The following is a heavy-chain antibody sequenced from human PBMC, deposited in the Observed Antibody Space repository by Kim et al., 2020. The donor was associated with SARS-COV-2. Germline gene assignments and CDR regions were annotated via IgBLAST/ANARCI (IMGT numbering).Heavy chain of an antibody. Sequence: KSYVDSVKGRFTIARDNAKNSLYLQMNSLRAEDTAVYYCARLGGSYPSVWGQGTMVTVSS. V-gene: IGHV3-7*04. D-gene: IGHD1-26*01. J-gene: IGHJ3*01. CDR2: K. CDR3: ARLGGSYPSV.